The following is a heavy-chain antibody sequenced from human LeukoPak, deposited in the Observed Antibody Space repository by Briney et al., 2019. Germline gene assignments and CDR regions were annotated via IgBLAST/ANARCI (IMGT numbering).Heavy chain of an antibody. CDR1: GYTFTSYG. J-gene: IGHJ1*01. CDR2: INGGNGNT. Sequence: ASVKVSCKASGYTFTSYGISWVRQAPGQGLEWMGWINGGNGNTKYSEKFQGRVTIIRDTSASTAYMELSSLRSEDTAVYYCARVPLHDDSGHYYPHWGQGTLVTDSS. D-gene: IGHD3-22*01. V-gene: IGHV1-3*01. CDR3: ARVPLHDDSGHYYPH.